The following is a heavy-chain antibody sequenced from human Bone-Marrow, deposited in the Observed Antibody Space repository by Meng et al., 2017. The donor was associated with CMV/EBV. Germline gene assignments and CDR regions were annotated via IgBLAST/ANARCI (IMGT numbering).Heavy chain of an antibody. Sequence: ASVKVSCKASGYTFTGYYMHWVRQAPGQGLEWMGWINPNSGGTNYAQKFQGRVTMTRDTSTSTAYMELSRLRSDDTAVYYCARDLWELLPTDGMDVWGQGTTVTVSS. J-gene: IGHJ6*02. D-gene: IGHD1-26*01. CDR2: INPNSGGT. V-gene: IGHV1-2*02. CDR1: GYTFTGYY. CDR3: ARDLWELLPTDGMDV.